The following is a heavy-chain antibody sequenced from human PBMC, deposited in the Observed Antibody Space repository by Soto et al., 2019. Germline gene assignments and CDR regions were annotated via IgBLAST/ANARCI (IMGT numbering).Heavy chain of an antibody. D-gene: IGHD3-22*01. V-gene: IGHV1-69*13. Sequence: VKVSCKASGGTFSSYAISWVRQAPGQGLEWMGGIIPIFGTANYAQKFQGRVTITADESTSTAYMELSSLRSEDTAVYYCARDHRPNYYDSISPANWFDPWGQGTLVTVSS. CDR1: GGTFSSYA. CDR3: ARDHRPNYYDSISPANWFDP. CDR2: IIPIFGTA. J-gene: IGHJ5*02.